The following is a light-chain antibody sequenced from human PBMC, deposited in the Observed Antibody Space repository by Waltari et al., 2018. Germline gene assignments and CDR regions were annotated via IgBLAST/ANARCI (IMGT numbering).Light chain of an antibody. Sequence: QSALTQPPSASGSPGQSVTISCTGTSSDVGGYNYVSWYLQHPGKAPNLMVYEVNQRPSGVPDRFSGSKSGNTASLTISGLQAEDEADYYCNSYGGNNDWVFGGGTKLTVL. CDR3: NSYGGNNDWV. J-gene: IGLJ2*01. V-gene: IGLV2-8*01. CDR1: SSDVGGYNY. CDR2: EVN.